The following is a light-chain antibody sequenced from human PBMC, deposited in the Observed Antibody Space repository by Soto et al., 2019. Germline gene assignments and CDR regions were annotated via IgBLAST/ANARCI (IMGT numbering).Light chain of an antibody. J-gene: IGLJ2*01. Sequence: QSALTQPASVSGSPGQSITISCTGTSSDVGCNNLVSWYQQHPGQAPKLMIYEVSKRPSGVSTHFSASKSGNTASLTISGLQAEDEADYYCSSYGGSRAVFGGGTKLTVL. CDR3: SSYGGSRAV. CDR2: EVS. CDR1: SSDVGCNNL. V-gene: IGLV2-23*02.